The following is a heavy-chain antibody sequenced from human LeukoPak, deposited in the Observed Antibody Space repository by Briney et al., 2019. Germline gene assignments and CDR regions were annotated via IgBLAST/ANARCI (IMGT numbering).Heavy chain of an antibody. CDR1: VGSFSGYY. J-gene: IGHJ4*02. CDR2: INHSGST. V-gene: IGHV4-34*01. CDR3: ARASTHSDY. D-gene: IGHD1-1*01. Sequence: PSETLSLTCAVYVGSFSGYYWSWIRQPPGKGLEWIGEINHSGSTNYNPSLKSRVTISVDTSKNQFSLKLSSATAADTAVYYCARASTHSDYWGQGTLVTVSS.